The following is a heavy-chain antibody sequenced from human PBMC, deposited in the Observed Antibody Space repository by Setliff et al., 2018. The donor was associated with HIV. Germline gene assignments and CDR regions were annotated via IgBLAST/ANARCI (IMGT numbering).Heavy chain of an antibody. Sequence: RASVKVSCKASGYTFTSYGISWVRQAPGQGLEWMGWISAYNGNTNYAQKLQGRVTMTTDTSTSTAYMELRSLRSDDTAVYYCARDRGQLLLFWAPYYYYMDVWGKGTTVTVSS. D-gene: IGHD2-2*01. CDR3: ARDRGQLLLFWAPYYYYMDV. CDR2: ISAYNGNT. J-gene: IGHJ6*03. V-gene: IGHV1-18*01. CDR1: GYTFTSYG.